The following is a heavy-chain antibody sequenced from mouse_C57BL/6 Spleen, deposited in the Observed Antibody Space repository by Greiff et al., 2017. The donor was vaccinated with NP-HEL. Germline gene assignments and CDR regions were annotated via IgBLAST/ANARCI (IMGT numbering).Heavy chain of an antibody. D-gene: IGHD1-1*01. Sequence: VQLQQSGAELVKPGASVKLSCKASGYTFTSYWMHWVKQRPGQGLEWIGMIHPNSGSTNYNEKFKSKATLTVDKSSSTAYMQLSSLTSEDSAVYYCARQLTTVVATDAMDYWGQGTSGTVSS. CDR3: ARQLTTVVATDAMDY. CDR2: IHPNSGST. J-gene: IGHJ4*01. CDR1: GYTFTSYW. V-gene: IGHV1-64*01.